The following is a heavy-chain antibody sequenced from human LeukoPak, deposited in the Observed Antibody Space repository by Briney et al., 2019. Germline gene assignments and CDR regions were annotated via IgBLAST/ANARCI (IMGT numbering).Heavy chain of an antibody. Sequence: GASVKVSCKASGYTFTSYGISWVRQAPGQGLEWMGWISAYNGNTNYAQKLQGRVTMTTSTSTSTAYTELRSLRSDDTAVYYCARGRVDTAMVDYYYGMDVWGQGTTVTVSS. D-gene: IGHD5-18*01. V-gene: IGHV1-18*01. J-gene: IGHJ6*02. CDR2: ISAYNGNT. CDR3: ARGRVDTAMVDYYYGMDV. CDR1: GYTFTSYG.